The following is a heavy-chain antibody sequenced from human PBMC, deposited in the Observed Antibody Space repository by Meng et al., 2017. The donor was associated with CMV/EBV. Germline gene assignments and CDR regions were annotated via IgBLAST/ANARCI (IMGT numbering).Heavy chain of an antibody. V-gene: IGHV3-7*01. CDR2: IKQDGSEK. CDR1: GFTFSTYW. CDR3: ARNARGSGY. D-gene: IGHD3-10*01. Sequence: GESLKISCAASGFTFSTYWMTWVRQAPGKGLEWVANIKQDGSEKYYVDSVKGRFTISRDNAKNSLFLQMNSLRAEDTAMYYCARNARGSGYWGQRTLVTVSS. J-gene: IGHJ4*02.